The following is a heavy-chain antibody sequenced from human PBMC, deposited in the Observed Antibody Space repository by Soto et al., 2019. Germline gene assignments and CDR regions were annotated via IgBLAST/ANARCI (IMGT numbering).Heavy chain of an antibody. CDR1: GGSLTKYY. J-gene: IGHJ4*02. D-gene: IGHD3-3*01. CDR2: VSTSGNV. V-gene: IGHV4-4*07. Sequence: SETLSLTCTVSGGSLTKYYWSWIRQPAGKGLEWIGRVSTSGNVVSKASLRSRLTMSVDTSKNQFSLRLTSVTAADTAVYYCARDNNDFWSLYPLAFDYWGRGTLVTVSS. CDR3: ARDNNDFWSLYPLAFDY.